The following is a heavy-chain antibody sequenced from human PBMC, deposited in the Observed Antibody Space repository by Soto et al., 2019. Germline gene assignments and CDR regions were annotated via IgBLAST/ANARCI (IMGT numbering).Heavy chain of an antibody. Sequence: QVQLVQSGAEVKKPGASVKVSCKASGYTFTSYDINWVRQATGQGLEWMGWMNPNSGNTGYAQKFQGRGTMTRNTTISTAYIELSSLRSEDTAVYSCARAPSAARGVYYYYMDVWGKGTTVTVSS. V-gene: IGHV1-8*01. CDR2: MNPNSGNT. D-gene: IGHD2-15*01. CDR1: GYTFTSYD. J-gene: IGHJ6*03. CDR3: ARAPSAARGVYYYYMDV.